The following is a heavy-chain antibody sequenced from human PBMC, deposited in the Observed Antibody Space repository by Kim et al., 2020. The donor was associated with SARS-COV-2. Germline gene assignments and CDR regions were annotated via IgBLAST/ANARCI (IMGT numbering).Heavy chain of an antibody. Sequence: VGSLRLSCAASGFTFSSYAMHWVRQAPGKGLEWVAVISYDGSNKYYADSVKGRFTISRDNSKNTLYLQMNSLRAEDTAVYYCARALGGSYYYGMDVWGQGTTVTVSS. V-gene: IGHV3-30-3*01. CDR3: ARALGGSYYYGMDV. J-gene: IGHJ6*02. D-gene: IGHD1-26*01. CDR1: GFTFSSYA. CDR2: ISYDGSNK.